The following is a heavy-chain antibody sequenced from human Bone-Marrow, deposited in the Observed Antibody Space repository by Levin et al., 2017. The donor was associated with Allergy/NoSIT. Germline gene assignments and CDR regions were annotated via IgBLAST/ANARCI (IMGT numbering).Heavy chain of an antibody. Sequence: ASVKVSCAASGVSVSSNYMTWVRQAPGRGLEWVSLIYSGGTTYYADSVKGRFTISRDSSKNTVYLQMNSLKADDTAVYYCARNVPVTDLGYWGQGTLVTVSS. V-gene: IGHV3-53*01. CDR2: IYSGGTT. CDR1: GVSVSSNY. D-gene: IGHD1-14*01. CDR3: ARNVPVTDLGY. J-gene: IGHJ4*02.